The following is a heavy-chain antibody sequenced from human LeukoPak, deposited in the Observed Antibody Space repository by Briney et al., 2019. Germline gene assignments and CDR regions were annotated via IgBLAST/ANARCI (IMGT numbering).Heavy chain of an antibody. D-gene: IGHD5-12*01. Sequence: GASVKVSCKVSGYTLTELSMHWVRQAPGKGLEWMGGFDPEDGETIYAQKFQGRVTMTEDTSTDTVYMDLSSLRSEDTAVYYCAADIIVATDPPFDYWGQGTLVTVSS. CDR1: GYTLTELS. CDR3: AADIIVATDPPFDY. J-gene: IGHJ4*02. CDR2: FDPEDGET. V-gene: IGHV1-24*01.